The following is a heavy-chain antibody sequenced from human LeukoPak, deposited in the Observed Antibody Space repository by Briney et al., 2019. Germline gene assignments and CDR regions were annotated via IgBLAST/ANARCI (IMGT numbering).Heavy chain of an antibody. CDR2: IHYSGTI. D-gene: IGHD3-16*01. CDR3: ATSYDHGWLIGS. V-gene: IGHV4-59*01. Sequence: PSETLSLTCTVSGGSITNDYWNWIRQSLGKHLEWIGSIHYSGTINYSPSLKSRITISLDTSKNQFSLKLSSVTAADTAMYYCATSYDHGWLIGSWGQGTLVTVSS. CDR1: GGSITNDY. J-gene: IGHJ4*02.